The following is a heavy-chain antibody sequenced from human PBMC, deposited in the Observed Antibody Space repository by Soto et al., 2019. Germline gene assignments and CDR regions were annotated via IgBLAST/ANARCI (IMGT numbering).Heavy chain of an antibody. Sequence: GASVKVSCKASGGTFSSYAISWVRQAPGQGLEWMGGIIPIFGTANYAQKFQGRVTITADKSTSTAYMELSSLRSEDTAVYYCARAMVAISEDGMDVWGQGTTVTVSS. D-gene: IGHD2-15*01. CDR2: IIPIFGTA. V-gene: IGHV1-69*06. CDR1: GGTFSSYA. CDR3: ARAMVAISEDGMDV. J-gene: IGHJ6*02.